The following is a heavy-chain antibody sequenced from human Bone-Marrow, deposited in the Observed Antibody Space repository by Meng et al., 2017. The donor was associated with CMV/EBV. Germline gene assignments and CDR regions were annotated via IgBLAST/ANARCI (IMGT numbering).Heavy chain of an antibody. V-gene: IGHV3-30*04. Sequence: GESLKISCAASGFTFSSCAMHWVRQAPGKGLEWVAVISYDGSNKYYADSVKGRFTISRDNSKNTLYLQMNSLRAEDTAVYYCARGPLGYSSSPYYYGMDVWGQGTTVTVSS. CDR1: GFTFSSCA. D-gene: IGHD6-6*01. J-gene: IGHJ6*02. CDR2: ISYDGSNK. CDR3: ARGPLGYSSSPYYYGMDV.